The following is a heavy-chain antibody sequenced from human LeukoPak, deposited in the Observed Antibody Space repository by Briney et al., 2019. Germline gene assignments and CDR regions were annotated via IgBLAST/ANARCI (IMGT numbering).Heavy chain of an antibody. CDR1: GGSFSSYY. CDR2: IYYSGST. V-gene: IGHV4-59*01. Sequence: SETLSLTCAVYGGSFSSYYWSWIRQPPGKGLEWIGYIYYSGSTNYNPSLKSRVTISVDTSKNQFSLKLSSVTAADTAVYYCARVYYDSSGYFTGEYYFDYWGQGTLVTVSS. CDR3: ARVYYDSSGYFTGEYYFDY. D-gene: IGHD3-22*01. J-gene: IGHJ4*02.